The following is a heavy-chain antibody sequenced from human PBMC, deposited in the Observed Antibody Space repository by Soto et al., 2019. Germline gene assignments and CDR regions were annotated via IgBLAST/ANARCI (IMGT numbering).Heavy chain of an antibody. CDR1: GFTFSSYA. CDR2: ISGSGGST. J-gene: IGHJ5*02. Sequence: EVQLLESGGGLVQPGGSLRLSCAASGFTFSSYAMSWVRQAPGKGLEWVSAISGSGGSTYYADSVKGRFTISRDNSKNALYLQTQSLRVEDMAVYYCAKRGGSGGATSSRSWFDPWGQGTLVTVSS. V-gene: IGHV3-23*01. D-gene: IGHD1-26*01. CDR3: AKRGGSGGATSSRSWFDP.